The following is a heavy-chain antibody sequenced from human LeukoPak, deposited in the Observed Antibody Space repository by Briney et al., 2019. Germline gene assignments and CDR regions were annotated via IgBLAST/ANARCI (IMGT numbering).Heavy chain of an antibody. V-gene: IGHV1-18*01. CDR2: ISGYDGNT. CDR1: GYTFTSYG. Sequence: ASVKVSCKASGYTFTSYGISWVRQAPGQGLEWMGWISGYDGNTNYAQKLQGRVTMTTDTSTSTAYMELRSLRSDDTAVYYCARGSSTMVRGAHDYWGQGTLVTVSS. J-gene: IGHJ4*02. CDR3: ARGSSTMVRGAHDY. D-gene: IGHD3-10*01.